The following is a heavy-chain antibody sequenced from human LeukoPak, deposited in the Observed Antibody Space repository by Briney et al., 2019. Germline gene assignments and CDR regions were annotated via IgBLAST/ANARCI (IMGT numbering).Heavy chain of an antibody. CDR1: GFTFSSYW. D-gene: IGHD3-9*01. J-gene: IGHJ6*03. Sequence: PGGSLRLSCAASGFTFSSYWMHWVRQAPGKGLVWVSRINSDGSSTSYADSVKGRFTISRDNAKNSLYLQMNSLRAEDTAVYYCARDRTVLRYFDWLLQNYYYYYMDVWGKGTTVTISS. CDR3: ARDRTVLRYFDWLLQNYYYYYMDV. CDR2: INSDGSST. V-gene: IGHV3-74*01.